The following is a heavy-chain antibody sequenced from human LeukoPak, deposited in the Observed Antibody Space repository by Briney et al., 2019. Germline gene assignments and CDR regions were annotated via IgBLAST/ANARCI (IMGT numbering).Heavy chain of an antibody. D-gene: IGHD2-15*01. V-gene: IGHV4-38-2*01. CDR1: GYSISSGYY. CDR2: IYTSGST. CDR3: ARGGIVVVVAAPGAFDI. J-gene: IGHJ3*02. Sequence: SETLSLTWAVSGYSISSGYYWGWIRQPPGKGLEWIGRIYTSGSTNYNPSLKSRVTISVDTSKNQFSLRLSSVTAADTAVYYCARGGIVVVVAAPGAFDIWGQGTMVTVSS.